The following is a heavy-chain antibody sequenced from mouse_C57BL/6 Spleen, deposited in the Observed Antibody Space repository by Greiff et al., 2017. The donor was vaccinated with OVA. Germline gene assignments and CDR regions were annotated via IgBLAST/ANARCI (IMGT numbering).Heavy chain of an antibody. CDR3: ARSHGNYWYFDV. CDR2: IDPADGYT. Sequence: QVQLQQPGAELVMPGASVKLSCTASGYTFTSYWMHWVKQRPGQGLEWIGEIDPADGYTNYNQKFKGKSTLTVDKSSSTAYMQLSSLTSEDSAVYDCARSHGNYWYFDVWGTGTSVTVSS. V-gene: IGHV1-69*01. CDR1: GYTFTSYW. D-gene: IGHD2-1*01. J-gene: IGHJ1*03.